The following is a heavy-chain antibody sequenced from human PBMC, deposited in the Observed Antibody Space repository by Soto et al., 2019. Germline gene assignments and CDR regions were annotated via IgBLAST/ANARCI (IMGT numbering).Heavy chain of an antibody. CDR2: IIPLLAMT. Sequence: QDQLVQSGAEVKKPGSSVKVSCETSRGTFSKYNINWVRQAPGQGLEWMGRIIPLLAMTNYAQKFQGRVTIAADRFTSTVYMELTSLRSEDTAVYYCARDTTTFPYYYGMDVWGRGTTVTVSS. D-gene: IGHD4-4*01. V-gene: IGHV1-69*08. CDR3: ARDTTTFPYYYGMDV. CDR1: RGTFSKYN. J-gene: IGHJ6*02.